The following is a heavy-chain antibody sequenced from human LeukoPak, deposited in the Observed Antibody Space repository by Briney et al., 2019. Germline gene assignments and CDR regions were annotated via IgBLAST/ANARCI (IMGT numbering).Heavy chain of an antibody. Sequence: AAVKFSGKPSLYPMTDYYVKRVQQAAGHRLKRKRLVDPEDGETIYAEKFQGRVTITTDTSTDTAYMELSSLRSEDAAVCYCATFSMGPDAFDIWGQGTMVTVSS. CDR3: ATFSMGPDAFDI. J-gene: IGHJ3*02. CDR1: LYPMTDYY. D-gene: IGHD5-24*01. CDR2: VDPEDGET. V-gene: IGHV1-69-2*01.